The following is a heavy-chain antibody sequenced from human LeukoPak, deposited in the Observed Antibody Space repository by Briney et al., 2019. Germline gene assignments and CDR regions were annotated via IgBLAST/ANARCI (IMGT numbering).Heavy chain of an antibody. CDR3: ASRPSLLWFGEFWVPY. Sequence: GGSLRLSCAASGFTFSSYAMSWVRQAPGKGLEWVSAISGSGGSTYYADSVKGRFTISRDNSKNTLYLQMNSLRAEDTAVYYCASRPSLLWFGEFWVPYWGQGTLVTVSS. J-gene: IGHJ4*02. V-gene: IGHV3-23*01. CDR1: GFTFSSYA. D-gene: IGHD3-10*01. CDR2: ISGSGGST.